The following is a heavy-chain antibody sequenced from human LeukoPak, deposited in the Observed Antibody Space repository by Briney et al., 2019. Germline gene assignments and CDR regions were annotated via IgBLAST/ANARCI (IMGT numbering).Heavy chain of an antibody. V-gene: IGHV4-31*03. Sequence: NPSETLSLTYTVSGVSVSSGYFWSWIRQHPGKGLEWIGYMYYSGSTSYNPSLKSRVTISVDTSKNQFSLKVNFVTAADTAVYYCARILTSGTPPFDLWGRGTLVTVSS. CDR3: ARILTSGTPPFDL. CDR1: GVSVSSGYF. J-gene: IGHJ2*01. CDR2: MYYSGST.